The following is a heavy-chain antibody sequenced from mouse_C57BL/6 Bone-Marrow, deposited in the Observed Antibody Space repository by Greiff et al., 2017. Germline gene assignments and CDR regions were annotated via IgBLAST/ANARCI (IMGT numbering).Heavy chain of an antibody. CDR3: ARDGDYAPKARNYAMDY. V-gene: IGHV7-1*01. D-gene: IGHD1-2*01. CDR1: GFTFSDFY. Sequence: EVKVVESGGGLVQSGRSLRLSCATSGFTFSDFYMEWVRQAPGKGLEWIAASRNKANDYTTEYSASVKGRFIVSRDTSQSILYLQMNALIADDTTIYYCARDGDYAPKARNYAMDYWGQGTSVTVSS. J-gene: IGHJ4*01. CDR2: SRNKANDYTT.